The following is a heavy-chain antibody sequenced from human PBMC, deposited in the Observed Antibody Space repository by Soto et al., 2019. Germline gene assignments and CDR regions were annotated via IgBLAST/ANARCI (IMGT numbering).Heavy chain of an antibody. CDR2: IYYSGST. J-gene: IGHJ5*02. CDR3: ARGDFTIFGVVPA. V-gene: IGHV4-30-4*01. D-gene: IGHD3-3*01. CDR1: GGSISSGDYY. Sequence: LSLTCTVSGGSISSGDYYWSWIRQPPGKGLEWIGYIYYSGSTYYNPSLKSRVTISVDTSKNQFSLKLSSVTAADTAVYYCARGDFTIFGVVPAWGQGTLVTVPQ.